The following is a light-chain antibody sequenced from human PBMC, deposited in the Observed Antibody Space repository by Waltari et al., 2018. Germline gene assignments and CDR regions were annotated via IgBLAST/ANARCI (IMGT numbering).Light chain of an antibody. J-gene: IGLJ2*01. CDR2: ANS. V-gene: IGLV1-40*01. CDR1: SSNIGAGYD. Sequence: QSVLTQPPSVSGAPGQRVTISCTGSSSNIGAGYDVHWYQQLPGTAPKLPIYANSNRPSGVPDRFSGSRSGTSASLAITGLQAEDEADYYCQSYDSSLSGGVFGGGTKLTVL. CDR3: QSYDSSLSGGV.